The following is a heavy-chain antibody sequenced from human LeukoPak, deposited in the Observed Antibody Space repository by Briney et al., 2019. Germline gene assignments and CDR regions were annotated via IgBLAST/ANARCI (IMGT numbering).Heavy chain of an antibody. CDR2: FDPEDGET. J-gene: IGHJ4*02. D-gene: IGHD3-22*01. CDR1: GYTLTELS. V-gene: IGHV1-24*01. CDR3: ATAPYYYDSSTD. Sequence: ASVKVSCKVSGYTLTELSMHWVRQAPGKGLEWMGGFDPEDGETIYAQKFQGRVTMTEDTSTDTAYMELSSLRSEDTAVYYCATAPYYYDSSTDWGQGTPVTVSS.